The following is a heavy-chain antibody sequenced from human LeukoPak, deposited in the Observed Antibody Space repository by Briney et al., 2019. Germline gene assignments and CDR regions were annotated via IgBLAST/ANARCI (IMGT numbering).Heavy chain of an antibody. V-gene: IGHV4-30-2*01. CDR2: IYHSGST. Sequence: SETLSLTCAVSGGSISSGGYSWSWIRQPPGKGLEWIGYIYHSGSTYYNPSLKSRVTISVDRSKNQFSLKLSSVTAADTAVYYCARGKYQLLIDWGQGTLVTASS. CDR3: ARGKYQLLID. J-gene: IGHJ4*02. D-gene: IGHD2-2*01. CDR1: GGSISSGGYS.